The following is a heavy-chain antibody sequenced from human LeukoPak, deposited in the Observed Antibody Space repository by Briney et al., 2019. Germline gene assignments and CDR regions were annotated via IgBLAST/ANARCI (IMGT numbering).Heavy chain of an antibody. V-gene: IGHV3-23*01. CDR1: GFTFSSYA. CDR2: ISGSGGST. Sequence: GGSLRLSCAASGFTFSSYAMSWVRQAPGKGLEWVSAISGSGGSTYYADSVKGRFTISRDNSKNTLYLQMNSLRAEDTAVYYCAKEVPICSSTSCYRRSNYYFDYWGQGTLVTVSS. CDR3: AKEVPICSSTSCYRRSNYYFDY. J-gene: IGHJ4*02. D-gene: IGHD2-2*01.